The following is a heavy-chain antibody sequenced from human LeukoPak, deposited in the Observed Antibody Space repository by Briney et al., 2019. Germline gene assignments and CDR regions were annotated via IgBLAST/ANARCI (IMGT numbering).Heavy chain of an antibody. CDR1: GFTFSDYW. Sequence: GGSLRLSCAASGFTFSDYWMSWVRQAPGKGLEWVANIKQDGSETYYVDSVKGRFTISRDNAKNSLYLQMNSLRAEDTAVYYCARDFKRARYSATGYSFDYWGQGTPVTVSS. J-gene: IGHJ4*02. V-gene: IGHV3-7*01. CDR2: IKQDGSET. D-gene: IGHD5-12*01. CDR3: ARDFKRARYSATGYSFDY.